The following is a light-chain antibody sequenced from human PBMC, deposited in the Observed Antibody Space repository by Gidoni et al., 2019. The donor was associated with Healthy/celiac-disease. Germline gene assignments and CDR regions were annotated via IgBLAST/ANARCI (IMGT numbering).Light chain of an antibody. Sequence: DIQLTQSPSFLSASVGDRVTITCRASQGISSYLAWYQQKPGKAPKLLIYAASTLQGGVPSRFSGSGSGTKFTLTISSLQPEDFATYSCQQLSSSPLTFGPGTKVDIK. CDR1: QGISSY. CDR3: QQLSSSPLT. V-gene: IGKV1-9*01. J-gene: IGKJ3*01. CDR2: AAS.